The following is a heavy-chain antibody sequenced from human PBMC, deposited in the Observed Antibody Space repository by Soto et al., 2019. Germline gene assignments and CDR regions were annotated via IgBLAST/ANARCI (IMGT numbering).Heavy chain of an antibody. V-gene: IGHV3-7*05. CDR1: GFIFTDYW. CDR2: IKHDGREK. CDR3: ARVRYYDRNFDY. J-gene: IGHJ4*02. Sequence: EVQVVESGGDLVQPGGSLRLSCAASGFIFTDYWMSWVRQTPGKGLEWVASIKHDGREKYYVDSVKGRFTMSRDNANNLVYLQMNSVRTEDTAVYYCARVRYYDRNFDYWGQGTLVTVSS. D-gene: IGHD3-9*01.